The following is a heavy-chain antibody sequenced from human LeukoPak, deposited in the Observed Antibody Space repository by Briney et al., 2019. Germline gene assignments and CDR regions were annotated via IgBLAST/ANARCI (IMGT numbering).Heavy chain of an antibody. J-gene: IGHJ3*02. CDR2: ISSSGSTI. CDR1: GFTFSSYE. Sequence: QPGGSLRLSCAASGFTFSSYEMNWVRQAPGKGLEWLSYISSSGSTIYYADSVKGRFTISRDNAKNTLYLQMNSLRVEDTAVYYCARGIRGSVEIWGQGTMVTVSS. V-gene: IGHV3-48*03. D-gene: IGHD2-15*01. CDR3: ARGIRGSVEI.